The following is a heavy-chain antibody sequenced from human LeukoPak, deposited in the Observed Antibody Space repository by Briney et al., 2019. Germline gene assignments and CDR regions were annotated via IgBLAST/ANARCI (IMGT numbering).Heavy chain of an antibody. CDR1: GVSITNYY. V-gene: IGHV4-59*08. CDR3: ATTFSGYISSWPEYFQH. J-gene: IGHJ1*01. D-gene: IGHD6-13*01. Sequence: PSETLSLTCTVSGVSITNYYWSWIRQPPGKGLEWIGYIYYPGNTNYNPSLRSRVTISEDTSKNQFSLRLSSVTAADTAVYYCATTFSGYISSWPEYFQHWGQGTLVTVSS. CDR2: IYYPGNT.